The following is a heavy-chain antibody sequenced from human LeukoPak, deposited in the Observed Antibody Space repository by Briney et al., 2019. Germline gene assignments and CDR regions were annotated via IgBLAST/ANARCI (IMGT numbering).Heavy chain of an antibody. V-gene: IGHV4-30-2*01. CDR2: IYHSGST. CDR3: ARRTDDYVFWFDP. Sequence: SETLSLTCTVSGGSLSSGGYYWSWIRQPPGKGLEWIGYIYHSGSTYYNPSLKSRVTISVDRSKNQFSLKLSSVTAADTAVYYCARRTDDYVFWFDPWGQGTLVTVSS. CDR1: GGSLSSGGYY. D-gene: IGHD4-17*01. J-gene: IGHJ5*02.